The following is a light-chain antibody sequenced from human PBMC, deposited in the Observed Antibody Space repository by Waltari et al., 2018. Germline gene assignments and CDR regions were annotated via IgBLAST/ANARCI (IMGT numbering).Light chain of an antibody. J-gene: IGKJ1*01. CDR3: QQYNNWSPTWT. CDR2: GAS. CDR1: QSVSSN. V-gene: IGKV3-15*01. Sequence: EIVMTQSPATLSVSPGERATLSCRASQSVSSNLAWYQQKPGQAPRLLIYGASTRATGIPARFSGSRSGTEFTLTISSLQSEDFAVYYWQQYNNWSPTWTFGQGTKVEIK.